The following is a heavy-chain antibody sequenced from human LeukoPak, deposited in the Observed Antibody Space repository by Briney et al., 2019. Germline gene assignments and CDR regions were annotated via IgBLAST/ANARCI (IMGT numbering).Heavy chain of an antibody. CDR2: ISDHGKSR. CDR1: GFTFSTYW. J-gene: IGHJ4*02. CDR3: ARARIAAPLLDY. Sequence: GGSLRLSCAASGFTFSTYWMSWVRQTPGKGLEWVSYISDHGKSRNYVDSVKGRFTISRDNAKNSLYLQMSSLRVEDTAVYFCARARIAAPLLDYWGQGTLVTVSS. D-gene: IGHD6-13*01. V-gene: IGHV3-48*04.